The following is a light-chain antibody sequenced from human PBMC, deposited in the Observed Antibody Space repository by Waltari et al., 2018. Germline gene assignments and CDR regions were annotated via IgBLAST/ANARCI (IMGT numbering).Light chain of an antibody. CDR2: DVT. J-gene: IGLJ2*01. V-gene: IGLV2-14*03. CDR3: SPQTLDGVLL. Sequence: QSALTQPASVSGSPGQSITISCSGIGSAVGASDYVSWYQHHPDKAPQVIIYDVTNRPSGVSDRFSAAKAADTASLTISGLHPEDEGDYYCSPQTLDGVLLFGGGTKLTVL. CDR1: GSAVGASDY.